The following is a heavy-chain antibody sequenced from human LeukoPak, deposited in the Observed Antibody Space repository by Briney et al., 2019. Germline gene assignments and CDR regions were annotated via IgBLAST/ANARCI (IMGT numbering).Heavy chain of an antibody. D-gene: IGHD6-13*01. J-gene: IGHJ4*02. Sequence: GSLRLSCAASGFTFSSYSLNWVRQAPGKGLEWVSYISASSTTIYYADSVKGRFTISRDNAKNSLYLQMNSLRAEDTAVYYCARAGFSSNWAPFDYWGQGTLVTVSS. CDR3: ARAGFSSNWAPFDY. CDR2: ISASSTTI. CDR1: GFTFSSYS. V-gene: IGHV3-48*04.